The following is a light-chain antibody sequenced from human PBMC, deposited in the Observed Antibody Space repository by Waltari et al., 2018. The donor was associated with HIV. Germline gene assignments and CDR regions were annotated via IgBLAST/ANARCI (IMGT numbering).Light chain of an antibody. V-gene: IGLV2-8*01. J-gene: IGLJ1*01. Sequence: QSALTQPPSASGSPGQSVTISCTGTSSDVGGYDFVSWYQHRAGKVPKLIIYDVTKRPSGVPDRFSGSKSGNTASLTVSGLRAEDEADYYCTSYAGDTNYLVFGTGTKVTGL. CDR2: DVT. CDR1: SSDVGGYDF. CDR3: TSYAGDTNYLV.